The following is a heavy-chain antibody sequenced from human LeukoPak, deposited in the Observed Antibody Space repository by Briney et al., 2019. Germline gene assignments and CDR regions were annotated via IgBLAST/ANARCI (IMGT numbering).Heavy chain of an antibody. CDR3: ARGYRGYCSGGSCYLFDY. CDR2: IFPIFGTA. D-gene: IGHD2-15*01. V-gene: IGHV1-69*06. J-gene: IGHJ4*02. CDR1: GGTFSSYA. Sequence: SVKVSCKASGGTFSSYAISWVRQAPGQGLEWMGGIFPIFGTANYAQKFQGRVTITADKSTSTAYMELSSLRSEDTAVYYCARGYRGYCSGGSCYLFDYWGQGTLVTVSS.